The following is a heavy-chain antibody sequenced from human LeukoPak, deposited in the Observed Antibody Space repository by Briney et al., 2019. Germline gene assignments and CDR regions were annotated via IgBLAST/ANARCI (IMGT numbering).Heavy chain of an antibody. CDR2: IWYDGSNK. CDR1: GVTFSSYG. CDR3: ARAKGRSGSLIDY. V-gene: IGHV3-33*01. D-gene: IGHD1-26*01. J-gene: IGHJ4*02. Sequence: PGGSLRLSCAASGVTFSSYGMHWVRQAPGKGLEWVAVIWYDGSNKYYADSVKGRFTISRDNSKNTLYLQMNSLRAEDTAVYYCARAKGRSGSLIDYWGQGTLVTVSS.